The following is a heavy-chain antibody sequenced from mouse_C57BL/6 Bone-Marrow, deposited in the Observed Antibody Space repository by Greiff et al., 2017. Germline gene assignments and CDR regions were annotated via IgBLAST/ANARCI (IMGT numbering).Heavy chain of an antibody. CDR1: GFTFSSYG. J-gene: IGHJ3*01. V-gene: IGHV5-6*01. D-gene: IGHD1-1*01. CDR2: ISSGGSYT. CDR3: ARDYYGSWFAY. Sequence: EVQGVESGGGLVKPGGSLKLSCAASGFTFSSYGMSWVRQTPDKRLEWVATISSGGSYTYYPDSVKGRFTISRDNAKNTLYLQMSSLKSEDTAMYYCARDYYGSWFAYWGQGTLVTVSA.